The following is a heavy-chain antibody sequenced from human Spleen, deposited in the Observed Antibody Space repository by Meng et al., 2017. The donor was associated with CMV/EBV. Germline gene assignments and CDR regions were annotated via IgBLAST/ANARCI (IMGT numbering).Heavy chain of an antibody. CDR2: IIPILGIA. J-gene: IGHJ6*02. Sequence: SVKVSCKASGGTFSSYAISWVRQAPGQGLEWMGGIIPILGIANYAQKFQGRVTITADKSTSTAYMELSSLRSEDTAVYYCAREYSSSSGYYYYGMDVWGQGTTVTVSS. D-gene: IGHD6-6*01. CDR1: GGTFSSYA. V-gene: IGHV1-69*10. CDR3: AREYSSSSGYYYYGMDV.